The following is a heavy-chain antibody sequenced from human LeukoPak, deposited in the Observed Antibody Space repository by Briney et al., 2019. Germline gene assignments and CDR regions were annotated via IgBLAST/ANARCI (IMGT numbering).Heavy chain of an antibody. CDR1: GYTFTGYY. CDR2: INPNSGGT. CDR3: ARAEPYNMDV. J-gene: IGHJ6*03. D-gene: IGHD1-14*01. Sequence: GASVTVSCKASGYTFTGYYMHWVRQAPGQGLEWMGWINPNSGGTNHAQKFQGRVTMTRDTSISTAYMELSRLRSDDTAVYYCARAEPYNMDVWGKGTTVTVSS. V-gene: IGHV1-2*02.